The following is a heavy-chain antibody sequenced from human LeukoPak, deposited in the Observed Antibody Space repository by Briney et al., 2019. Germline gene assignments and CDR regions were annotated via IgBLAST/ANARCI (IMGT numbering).Heavy chain of an antibody. V-gene: IGHV4-4*07. CDR2: IYASGST. Sequence: PSETLSLTCTVSGGSISPYYWSWIRQPAGKGLEWIGRIYASGSTNYNPSLQSRVTISVDKSKNHFSLNLNSVTAADTAVYYCARLSNYYDTTSGYYYSFDHWGQGTLVTVSS. CDR3: ARLSNYYDTTSGYYYSFDH. J-gene: IGHJ4*02. CDR1: GGSISPYY. D-gene: IGHD3-22*01.